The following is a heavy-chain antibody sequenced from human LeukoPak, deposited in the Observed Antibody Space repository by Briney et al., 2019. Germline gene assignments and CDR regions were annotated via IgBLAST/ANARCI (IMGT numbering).Heavy chain of an antibody. V-gene: IGHV3-48*01. D-gene: IGHD6-19*01. J-gene: IGHJ5*02. CDR2: ISSSGNTI. Sequence: PGGSLRLSCATSGFAFSTYAMNWVRQAPGKGLKWLSYISSSGNTIYYADSVKGRFTISRDNSKNTLYLQMNSLRAEDTAVYYCARGLSSGWYKNWFDPWGQGTLVTVSS. CDR1: GFAFSTYA. CDR3: ARGLSSGWYKNWFDP.